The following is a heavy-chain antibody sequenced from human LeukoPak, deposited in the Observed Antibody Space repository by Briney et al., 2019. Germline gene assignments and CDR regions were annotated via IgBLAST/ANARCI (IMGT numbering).Heavy chain of an antibody. Sequence: PSVKVSCKASGYTFTSNYIHWVRQAPGQGLEWMGIINPSGGSTSYAQKFQGRVTMTRDTSTSTVYMELSSLRSEDTAVYYCARDLEVVVTAIGDYWGQGTLVTVSS. CDR1: GYTFTSNY. V-gene: IGHV1-46*01. CDR2: INPSGGST. J-gene: IGHJ4*02. D-gene: IGHD2-21*02. CDR3: ARDLEVVVTAIGDY.